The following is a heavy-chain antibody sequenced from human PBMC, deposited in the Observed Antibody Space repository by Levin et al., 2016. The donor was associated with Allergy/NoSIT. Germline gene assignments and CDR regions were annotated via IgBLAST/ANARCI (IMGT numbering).Heavy chain of an antibody. J-gene: IGHJ6*02. V-gene: IGHV1-8*01. CDR3: ARAPRKYYDILTGYYPPLGMDV. CDR2: MNPNSGNT. D-gene: IGHD3-9*01. Sequence: WVRQAPGQGLEWMGWMNPNSGNTGYAQKFQGRVTMTRNTSISTAYMELSSLRSEDTAVYYCARAPRKYYDILTGYYPPLGMDVWGQGTTVTVSS.